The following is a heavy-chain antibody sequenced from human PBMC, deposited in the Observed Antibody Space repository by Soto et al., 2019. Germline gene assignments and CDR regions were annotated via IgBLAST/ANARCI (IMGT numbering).Heavy chain of an antibody. V-gene: IGHV4-59*01. CDR1: GASISSNY. CDR3: ARYRRGSGWYYLDY. D-gene: IGHD6-19*01. Sequence: QVQLQESGPGLVKPSETLSLSCTVSGASISSNYWTWIRQPPGKGLEWIGYIYDSGTTNYNPSLQSRVTISVDASKNQFSLARTSVAAADTAVYYCARYRRGSGWYYLDYWGQGTLVTVSP. CDR2: IYDSGTT. J-gene: IGHJ4*02.